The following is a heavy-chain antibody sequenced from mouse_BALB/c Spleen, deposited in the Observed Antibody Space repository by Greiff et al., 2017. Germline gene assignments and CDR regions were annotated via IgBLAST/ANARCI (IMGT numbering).Heavy chain of an antibody. CDR3: ARHGTTAPWFAY. D-gene: IGHD1-2*01. V-gene: IGHV5-9-3*01. J-gene: IGHJ3*01. CDR2: ISSGGSYT. CDR1: GFTFSSYA. Sequence: EVQLVESGGGLVKPGGSLKLSCAASGFTFSSYAMSWVRQTPEKRLEWVATISSGGSYTYYPDSVKGRFTISRDNAKNTLYLQMSSLRSEDTAMYYCARHGTTAPWFAYWGQGTLVTVSA.